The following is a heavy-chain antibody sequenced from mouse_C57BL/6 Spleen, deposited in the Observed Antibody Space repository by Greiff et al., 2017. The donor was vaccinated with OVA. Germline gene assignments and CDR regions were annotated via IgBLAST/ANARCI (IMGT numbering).Heavy chain of an antibody. D-gene: IGHD2-1*01. J-gene: IGHJ3*01. CDR2: IYPGSGNT. V-gene: IGHV1-66*01. CDR1: GYSFTSYY. Sequence: QVPLKESGPALVKPGASVQISCKASGYSFTSYYIPWVQQRPGQGLEWIGWIYPGSGNTKYNEQFKGKATLTADTSSSTAYMQLSSLKSEDSAVYYGARGGNYAWFAYWGQGTLVTVSA. CDR3: ARGGNYAWFAY.